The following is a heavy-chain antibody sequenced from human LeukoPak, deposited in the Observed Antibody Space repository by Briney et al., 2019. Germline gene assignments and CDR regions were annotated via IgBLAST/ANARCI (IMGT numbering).Heavy chain of an antibody. CDR1: GFTFSSYA. CDR3: ARDRVYDSSGPPPLDY. CDR2: ISYDGSNK. V-gene: IGHV3-30*04. D-gene: IGHD3-22*01. Sequence: GGSLRLSCAASGFTFSSYAMHWVRQAPGKGLEWVAVISYDGSNKYYADSVKGRFTISRDNSKNTLYLQMNSLRAEDTAVYYCARDRVYDSSGPPPLDYWGQGTLVTVS. J-gene: IGHJ4*02.